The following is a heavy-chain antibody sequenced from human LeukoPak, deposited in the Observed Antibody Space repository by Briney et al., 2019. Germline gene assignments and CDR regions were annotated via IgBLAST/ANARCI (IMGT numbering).Heavy chain of an antibody. J-gene: IGHJ4*02. D-gene: IGHD3-3*01. Sequence: ASMKVSCKASGYTFTSYAMNWVRQAPGQGLEWMGWINTNTGNPTYAQGFTGRFVFSLDTSVSTAYLQISSLKAEDTAVYYCARSTYYDFWSGYLTTRPPDYWGQGTLVTVSS. CDR2: INTNTGNP. V-gene: IGHV7-4-1*02. CDR3: ARSTYYDFWSGYLTTRPPDY. CDR1: GYTFTSYA.